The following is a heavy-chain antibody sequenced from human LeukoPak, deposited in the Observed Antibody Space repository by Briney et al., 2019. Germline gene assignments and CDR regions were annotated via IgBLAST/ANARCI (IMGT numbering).Heavy chain of an antibody. CDR2: LTGSGDRT. CDR3: ARDSGSYLQPTDY. D-gene: IGHD1-26*01. V-gene: IGHV3-23*01. Sequence: GGSLRLSCAASGFTFSSYAMSWVRQAPGRGLEWVSSLTGSGDRTYYADSVQGRFTISRDNSKNTLYLQMSSLRAEDAAVYYCARDSGSYLQPTDYWGQGTLVTVSS. CDR1: GFTFSSYA. J-gene: IGHJ4*02.